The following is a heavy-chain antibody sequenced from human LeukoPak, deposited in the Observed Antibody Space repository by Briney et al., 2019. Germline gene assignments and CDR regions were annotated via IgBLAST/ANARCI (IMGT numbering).Heavy chain of an antibody. CDR3: ARDISGSYDY. V-gene: IGHV1-2*02. CDR2: IIANTGGT. D-gene: IGHD1-26*01. Sequence: ASVKVSCKASGYTFTDYYIHWVRQAPGQGLEWMGLIIANTGGTHYAQNFQGRVTMTRDASTSTAYMELSRLKSDDTALYYCARDISGSYDYWGQGTLVTVSS. J-gene: IGHJ4*02. CDR1: GYTFTDYY.